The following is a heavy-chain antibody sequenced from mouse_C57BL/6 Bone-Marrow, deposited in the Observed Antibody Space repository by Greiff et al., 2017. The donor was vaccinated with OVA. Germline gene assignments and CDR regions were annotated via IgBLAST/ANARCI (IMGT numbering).Heavy chain of an antibody. J-gene: IGHJ2*01. CDR3: GRCGEYYCTVAWYFFDY. CDR1: GYAFTNSL. V-gene: IGHV1-54*01. CDR2: IDPGSGGT. Sequence: VQLMESGAELVRPGTSVKVSCKASGYAFTNSLIEWVKQRPGQGLEWIGVIDPGSGGTNYNEKFKGKATLTADKSSSTAYMQLSSLTSEAHADYICGRCGEYYCTVAWYFFDYWGQGTTLTVSS. D-gene: IGHD1-1*01.